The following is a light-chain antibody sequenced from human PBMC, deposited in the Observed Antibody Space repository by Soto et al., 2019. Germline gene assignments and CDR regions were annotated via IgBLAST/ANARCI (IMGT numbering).Light chain of an antibody. J-gene: IGKJ2*01. CDR1: QSVSRSY. CDR2: GAS. CDR3: QPYGSSTGYT. V-gene: IGKV3-20*01. Sequence: EIVLTQSPGTLSLSPGERATLSCRASQSVSRSYLAWYQQKPGQAPRLLIYGASSRATGIPDRFSGSGSGTDFTLTISRLEPEDFAVYYCQPYGSSTGYTFGQGTKLEIK.